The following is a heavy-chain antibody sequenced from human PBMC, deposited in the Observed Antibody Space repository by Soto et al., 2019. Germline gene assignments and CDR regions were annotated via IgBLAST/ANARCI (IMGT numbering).Heavy chain of an antibody. CDR2: IYYSGST. Sequence: SETLSLTCTVSGGSISSSSYYWGWIRQPPGKGLEWIGSIYYSGSTYYNPSLKSRVTISVDTSKNQFSLKLSSVTAADTAVYYCARHVRPTVTTAGRVPPYFDYWGQGTLVTVSS. CDR1: GGSISSSSYY. CDR3: ARHVRPTVTTAGRVPPYFDY. J-gene: IGHJ4*02. V-gene: IGHV4-39*01. D-gene: IGHD4-17*01.